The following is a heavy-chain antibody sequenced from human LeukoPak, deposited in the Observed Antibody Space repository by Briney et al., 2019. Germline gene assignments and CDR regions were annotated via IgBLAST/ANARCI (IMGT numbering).Heavy chain of an antibody. J-gene: IGHJ4*02. Sequence: PGGSLRLSCAASGFTVSSYGMHWVRQAPGKGLEWVAFISYDGSNKYYADSVKGRFTISRDNSKNTLYLQMNSLRAEDTAVYYCARVTYRLVPENFDYWGQGTLVTVSS. D-gene: IGHD6-19*01. CDR1: GFTVSSYG. V-gene: IGHV3-30*03. CDR3: ARVTYRLVPENFDY. CDR2: ISYDGSNK.